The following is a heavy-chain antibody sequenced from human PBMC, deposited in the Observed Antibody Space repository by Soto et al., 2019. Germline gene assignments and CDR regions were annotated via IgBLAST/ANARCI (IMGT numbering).Heavy chain of an antibody. D-gene: IGHD6-6*01. CDR2: FYYTGRT. CDR3: ARILAAPPHYYYYYMDA. V-gene: IGHV4-59*08. CDR1: GGSIRSFY. Sequence: QVQLEESGPGLVKSSEPLSLTCTVSGGSIRSFYWSWIRQPPGKEMEWIGFFYYTGRTGYNASIKRRVSISGDMSKNQFYLRLSSVTAADTAVYDCARILAAPPHYYYYYMDAWGKGTTVTVSS. J-gene: IGHJ6*03.